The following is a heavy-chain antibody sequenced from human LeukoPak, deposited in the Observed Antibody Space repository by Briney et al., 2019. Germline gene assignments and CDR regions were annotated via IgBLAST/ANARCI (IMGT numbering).Heavy chain of an antibody. CDR2: INPNSGGT. V-gene: IGHV1-2*04. CDR3: AREVERITIFGVAYNWFDP. D-gene: IGHD3-3*01. Sequence: ASVKVSCKASGYTFTGYYMHWVRQAPGQGLEWMGWINPNSGGTNYAQKFQGWVTMTRDTSISTAYMELSRLRSDDTAVYYCAREVERITIFGVAYNWFDPGAREPWSPSPQ. CDR1: GYTFTGYY. J-gene: IGHJ5*02.